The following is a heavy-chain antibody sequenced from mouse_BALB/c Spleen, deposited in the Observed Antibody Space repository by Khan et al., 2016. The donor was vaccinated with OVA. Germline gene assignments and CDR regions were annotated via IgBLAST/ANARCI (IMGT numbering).Heavy chain of an antibody. J-gene: IGHJ1*01. V-gene: IGHV9-3-1*01. CDR2: INTYTGEP. D-gene: IGHD6-1*01. CDR1: GYTFTNYG. CDR3: ARASSYWFCDV. Sequence: QIQLVQSGPELKKPGETVKISCKASGYTFTNYGMNWVKQAPGKGLKWMGWINTYTGEPTYADDFKGRFAFSLETSANPAYLQINNLKNEDTATYVCARASSYWFCDVWGAGTTVTVSS.